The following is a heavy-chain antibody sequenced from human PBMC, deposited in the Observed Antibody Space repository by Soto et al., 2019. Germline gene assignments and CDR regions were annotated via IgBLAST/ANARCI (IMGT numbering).Heavy chain of an antibody. V-gene: IGHV4-59*01. Sequence: SETLSLTCTVSGGTISSYYWSWILQPPGKGLEWIGYIYYSGSTNYNPSLKSRVTISVDTSKNQFSLKLSSVTAADTAVYYCAGYSSSWYYFEYWGQGTLVTVSS. CDR2: IYYSGST. J-gene: IGHJ4*02. CDR3: AGYSSSWYYFEY. CDR1: GGTISSYY. D-gene: IGHD6-13*01.